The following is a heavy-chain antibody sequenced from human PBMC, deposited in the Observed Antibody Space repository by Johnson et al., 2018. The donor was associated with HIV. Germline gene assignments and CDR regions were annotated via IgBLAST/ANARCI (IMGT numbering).Heavy chain of an antibody. CDR3: AKELHYFDSSGYHGIDI. J-gene: IGHJ3*02. Sequence: QVQLVESGGGVVHPGRSLRVSCAASGFTFSDHAIHWVRQAPGKGLEWVAVISYDASNKYYADSVKGRFTISRDNSKNTLYLQMKSLRAEDTAVYYCAKELHYFDSSGYHGIDIWGQGSMVTVSS. CDR1: GFTFSDHA. V-gene: IGHV3-30-3*01. CDR2: ISYDASNK. D-gene: IGHD3-22*01.